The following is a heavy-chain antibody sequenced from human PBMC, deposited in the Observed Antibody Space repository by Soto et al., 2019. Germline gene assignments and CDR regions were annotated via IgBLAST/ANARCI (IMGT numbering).Heavy chain of an antibody. CDR3: ARLGSGWPLDY. CDR1: GFIFSSYG. J-gene: IGHJ4*02. CDR2: IWYDGSRQ. V-gene: IGHV3-33*01. D-gene: IGHD6-19*01. Sequence: GGSLRLSCAASGFIFSSYGMHWVRQAPGKGLEWVALIWYDGSRQYFADSVKGRFTISRDNSKDSLYLQMNSLTADDTAVYYCARLGSGWPLDYWGQGGLVTVSS.